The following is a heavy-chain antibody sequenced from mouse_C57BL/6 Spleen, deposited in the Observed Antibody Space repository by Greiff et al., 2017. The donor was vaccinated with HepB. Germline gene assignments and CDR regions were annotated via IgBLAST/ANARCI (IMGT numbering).Heavy chain of an antibody. V-gene: IGHV1-81*01. CDR3: ARDYSNFHFDY. D-gene: IGHD2-5*01. J-gene: IGHJ2*01. CDR1: GYTFTSYG. Sequence: VQLQESGAELARPGASVKLSCKASGYTFTSYGISWVKQRTGQGLEWIGEIYPRSGNTYYNEKFKGKATLTADKSSSTAYMELRSLTSEDSAVYFCARDYSNFHFDYWGQGTTLTVSS. CDR2: IYPRSGNT.